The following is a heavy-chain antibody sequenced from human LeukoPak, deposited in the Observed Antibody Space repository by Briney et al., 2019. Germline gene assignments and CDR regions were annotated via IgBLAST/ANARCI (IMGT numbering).Heavy chain of an antibody. Sequence: PGGSLRLSCVASGLTLSTNWMHWVRQAPGKGLVWVSLMNSDGNRITYADSVKGRFTISRDNAKNTLYLQMNSLRVEDTAVYYCVRDRGYTLGVWGQGTTVTVSS. J-gene: IGHJ6*02. V-gene: IGHV3-74*01. CDR1: GLTLSTNW. CDR3: VRDRGYTLGV. CDR2: MNSDGNRI. D-gene: IGHD5-12*01.